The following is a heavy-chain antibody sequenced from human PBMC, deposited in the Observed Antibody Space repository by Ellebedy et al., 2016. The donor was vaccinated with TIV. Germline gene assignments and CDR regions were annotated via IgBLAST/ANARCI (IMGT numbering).Heavy chain of an antibody. CDR3: ARGSGRPDY. J-gene: IGHJ4*02. CDR2: VYYSGST. Sequence: MPSETLSLTCSVSGGSMSSNYWSWIRQPPGKGLEWIGYVYYSGSTNYNPSRGSRVTISVDTSKNQFSLNVSSVTAADTAVYYCARGSGRPDYWGQGTLVTVSS. D-gene: IGHD3-10*01. CDR1: GGSMSSNY. V-gene: IGHV4-59*01.